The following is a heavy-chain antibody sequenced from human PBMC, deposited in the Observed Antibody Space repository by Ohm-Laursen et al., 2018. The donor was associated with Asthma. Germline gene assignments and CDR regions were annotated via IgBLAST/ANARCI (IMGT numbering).Heavy chain of an antibody. J-gene: IGHJ4*02. V-gene: IGHV3-15*01. CDR1: GFTFRNAW. CDR3: TTDEYYYDSSGFDY. D-gene: IGHD3-22*01. Sequence: SLRLSCTASGFTFRNAWLNWVRQAPGKGLEWVGRIKSKTDGGTTDYAAPVKGRFTISRDDSKNTLYLQMNSLKTEDTAVYYCTTDEYYYDSSGFDYWGQGTLVTVSS. CDR2: IKSKTDGGTT.